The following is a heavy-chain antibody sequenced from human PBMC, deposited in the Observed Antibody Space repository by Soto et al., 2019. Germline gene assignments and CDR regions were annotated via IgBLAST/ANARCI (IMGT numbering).Heavy chain of an antibody. CDR2: ISSSGSIT. D-gene: IGHD3-3*02. Sequence: GGSLRLSCAVSGFTFTDYEMNWVRQAPGKGLEWISYISSSGSITYYADSVQGRFTISRDNAKNSLYLQMNSLRVEDTAVYYCARSPFLECNWAQGTLVTVSS. V-gene: IGHV3-48*03. CDR1: GFTFTDYE. J-gene: IGHJ4*02. CDR3: ARSPFLECN.